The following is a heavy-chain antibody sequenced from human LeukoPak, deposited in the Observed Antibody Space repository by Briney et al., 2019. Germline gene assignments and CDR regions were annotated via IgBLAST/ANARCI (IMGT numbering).Heavy chain of an antibody. J-gene: IGHJ4*02. Sequence: PGRSLRLSCAASGFTFSSYAMHWVRQAPGKGLEWVAVISYDGSNKYYADSVKGRFTISRDNSKNTLYLQMNSLRAEDTAVYYCATISVVVVAAGWGQGTLVTVSS. CDR1: GFTFSSYA. CDR2: ISYDGSNK. D-gene: IGHD2-15*01. CDR3: ATISVVVVAAG. V-gene: IGHV3-30*04.